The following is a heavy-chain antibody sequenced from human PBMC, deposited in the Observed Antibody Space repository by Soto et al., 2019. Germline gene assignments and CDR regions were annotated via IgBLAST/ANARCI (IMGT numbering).Heavy chain of an antibody. D-gene: IGHD3-16*01. V-gene: IGHV3-23*01. CDR2: ISGSGGST. Sequence: DVQLLESGGGLVQPGGSLRLSCEASGFTFSSYAMSWVRQAPGKGLEWVSAISGSGGSTYYADSVKGRFTISRDNSKNTLYLQMNSLRAVDTAVYYCAKVVGLKTYGMDVWGQGTTVTVSS. CDR1: GFTFSSYA. CDR3: AKVVGLKTYGMDV. J-gene: IGHJ6*02.